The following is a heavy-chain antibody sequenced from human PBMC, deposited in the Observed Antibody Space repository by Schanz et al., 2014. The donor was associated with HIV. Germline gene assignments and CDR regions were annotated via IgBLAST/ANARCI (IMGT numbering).Heavy chain of an antibody. CDR1: GFTFRDHY. V-gene: IGHV3-11*01. Sequence: QVQLVESGGGLVKPGGSPRLSCAASGFTFRDHYMTWIRQAPGKGLECVSYISGSGDYVHYEDSVQGRFAISRDNTRNFLYLEMSTLTAADTGVYFCARRARCSGGGCYSRFDFDLWGRGILVSVSS. D-gene: IGHD2-15*01. CDR2: ISGSGDYV. CDR3: ARRARCSGGGCYSRFDFDL. J-gene: IGHJ4*02.